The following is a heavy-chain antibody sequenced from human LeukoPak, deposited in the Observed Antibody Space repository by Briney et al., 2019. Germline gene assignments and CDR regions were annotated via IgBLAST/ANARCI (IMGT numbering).Heavy chain of an antibody. V-gene: IGHV4-61*02. Sequence: SETQSLTCTVSGGFISSGSYYWSWVRQPGGKRLEWIGRIYNSGSTNYNPYLKSRVTITVDTSNNRFSLKLSSVNAADTAVYYCARDSSGYCGSTRCFDSAFDIWGQGTVVTVSS. CDR2: IYNSGST. J-gene: IGHJ3*02. CDR3: ARDSSGYCGSTRCFDSAFDI. D-gene: IGHD2-2*01. CDR1: GGFISSGSYY.